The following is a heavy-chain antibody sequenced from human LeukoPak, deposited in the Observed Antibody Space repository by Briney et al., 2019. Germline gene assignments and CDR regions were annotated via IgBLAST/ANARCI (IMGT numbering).Heavy chain of an antibody. CDR3: ARAVEGGYSSSSWGYYYYMDV. CDR2: IYYSGTI. V-gene: IGHV4-39*07. Sequence: PSETLSLTCIVSRGSIISSTYYWGWLRQPPGKGREGTGRIYYSGTIYYNSSLKSRVTISVDTSKNQFSLNLTSVTAADTAVYYCARAVEGGYSSSSWGYYYYMDVWGKGTTVTVSS. CDR1: RGSIISSTYY. J-gene: IGHJ6*03. D-gene: IGHD6-6*01.